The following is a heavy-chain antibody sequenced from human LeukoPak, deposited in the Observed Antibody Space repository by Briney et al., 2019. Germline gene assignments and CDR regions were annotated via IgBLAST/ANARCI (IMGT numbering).Heavy chain of an antibody. CDR2: ISGSGGST. D-gene: IGHD2-21*01. CDR1: GFTFSSYA. V-gene: IGHV3-23*01. CDR3: AKDQGWTTTTPLFLDY. J-gene: IGHJ4*02. Sequence: GGSLILSCAASGFTFSSYAMSWVRQAPGKGLEWVSAISGSGGSTYYADSVKGRFTISRDNSKNTLYLQMNSLRAEDTAVYYCAKDQGWTTTTPLFLDYWGQGTLVTVSS.